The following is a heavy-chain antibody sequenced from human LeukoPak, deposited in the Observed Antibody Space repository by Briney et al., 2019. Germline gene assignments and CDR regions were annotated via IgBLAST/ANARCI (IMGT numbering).Heavy chain of an antibody. Sequence: ASVKVSCKASGYTFTGYYMHWVRQAPGQGLEWMGWINPNSGGTNYAQKFQGRVTMTRDTSISTAYMELSRLRSDDTAVYYCARGPLDSSGWGWYYFDYWGQGTLFAVSS. J-gene: IGHJ4*02. V-gene: IGHV1-2*02. CDR1: GYTFTGYY. CDR2: INPNSGGT. CDR3: ARGPLDSSGWGWYYFDY. D-gene: IGHD6-19*01.